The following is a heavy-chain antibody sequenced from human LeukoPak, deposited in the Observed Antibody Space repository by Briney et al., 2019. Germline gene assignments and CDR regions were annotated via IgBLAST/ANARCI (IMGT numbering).Heavy chain of an antibody. V-gene: IGHV4-39*07. CDR1: GGSISSSSYY. CDR3: ARVGIASAGGFYYFDY. Sequence: SETLSLTCTVSGGSISSSSYYWGWIRQPPGKGLEWIGSIYYSGSTHYNPSLKSRVTISVDTSKNQFSLKLSSVTAADTAVYYCARVGIASAGGFYYFDYWGQGTLVTVSS. J-gene: IGHJ4*02. D-gene: IGHD6-13*01. CDR2: IYYSGST.